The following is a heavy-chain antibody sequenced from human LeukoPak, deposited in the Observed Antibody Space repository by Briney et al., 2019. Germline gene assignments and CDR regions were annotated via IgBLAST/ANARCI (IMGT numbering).Heavy chain of an antibody. V-gene: IGHV3-30*18. CDR1: GLTFSSYG. Sequence: GASLRLSCAAAGLTFSSYGMHWVRQAPGKGLECLAVISYDGSNKYYADSVKGRFTISRDNSKNTLYLQMNSLRAEDTAVYYCAKCGNYYGSGSYLFDYWGQGTLVTVSS. CDR2: ISYDGSNK. CDR3: AKCGNYYGSGSYLFDY. J-gene: IGHJ4*02. D-gene: IGHD3-10*01.